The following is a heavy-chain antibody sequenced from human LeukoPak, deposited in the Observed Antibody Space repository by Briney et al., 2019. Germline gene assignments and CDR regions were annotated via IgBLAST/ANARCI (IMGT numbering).Heavy chain of an antibody. V-gene: IGHV3-23*01. Sequence: PGGSLRLSCAASGFTFSSYGMHWVRQAPGKGLEWVSAISGSGGSTYYADSVKGRLTISRDNSKNTLYLQMNSLRAEDTAVYYCARDELALDYWGQGTLVTVSS. CDR1: GFTFSSYG. CDR3: ARDELALDY. J-gene: IGHJ4*02. CDR2: ISGSGGST. D-gene: IGHD1-26*01.